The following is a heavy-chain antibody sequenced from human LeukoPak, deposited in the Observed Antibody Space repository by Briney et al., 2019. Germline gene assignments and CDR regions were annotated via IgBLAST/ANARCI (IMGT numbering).Heavy chain of an antibody. CDR3: AKPGEDGYNPYCIHY. CDR1: GSNLSTFW. Sequence: GESLKISCKGLGSNLSTFWIGGGDQMPGKGLEWMGIIYPGDSHTRYSPSFQGQVTISADKTISTAYLQWSGLKASDTAMYYCAKPGEDGYNPYCIHYWGQGTLVTVSS. CDR2: IYPGDSHT. J-gene: IGHJ4*02. V-gene: IGHV5-51*07. D-gene: IGHD5-24*01.